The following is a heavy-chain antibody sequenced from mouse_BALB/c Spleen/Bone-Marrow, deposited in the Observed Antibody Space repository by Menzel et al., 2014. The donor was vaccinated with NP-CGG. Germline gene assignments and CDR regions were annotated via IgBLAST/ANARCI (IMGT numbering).Heavy chain of an antibody. CDR1: GFTFTDYY. CDR3: ARSLYPRAMDY. D-gene: IGHD2-1*01. V-gene: IGHV7-3*02. Sequence: VQLQQSGGGLVQPGGSLRLSCATSGFTFTDYYMSWVRQPPGKALEWLGFIRNKANGYTTEYSASVKGRFTISRDNSQSIPYLQMNTLRAEDSATYYCARSLYPRAMDYWGQGTSVTVSS. CDR2: IRNKANGYTT. J-gene: IGHJ4*01.